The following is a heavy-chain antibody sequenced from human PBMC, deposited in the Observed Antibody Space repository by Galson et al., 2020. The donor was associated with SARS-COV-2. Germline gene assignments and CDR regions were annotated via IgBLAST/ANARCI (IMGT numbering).Heavy chain of an antibody. J-gene: IGHJ4*02. CDR1: GFTVSNNY. Sequence: GGSLRLSCPASGFTVSNNYMTWVRQAPGKGLEGVSIIYSGRSTYYADSVKGRFIISRDNSKNTLHLQMSSLRAKDTAVYYCVRGGSSPYFFDYWGQGILVTVSS. CDR3: VRGGSSPYFFDY. D-gene: IGHD2-2*01. V-gene: IGHV3-66*01. CDR2: IYSGRST.